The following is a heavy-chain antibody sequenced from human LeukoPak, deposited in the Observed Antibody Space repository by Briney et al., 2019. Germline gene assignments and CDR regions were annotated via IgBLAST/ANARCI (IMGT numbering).Heavy chain of an antibody. D-gene: IGHD6-19*01. Sequence: GGSLRLSCAASGFTFSNYAMRWVRQAPGKGLEWVSGISGSGDSTYYADSVKGRFTISRDNAKNTLYLQMNSLRAEDTAVYYCARRSGIAVAGAFDYWGQGTLVTVSS. CDR2: ISGSGDST. J-gene: IGHJ4*02. CDR1: GFTFSNYA. V-gene: IGHV3-23*01. CDR3: ARRSGIAVAGAFDY.